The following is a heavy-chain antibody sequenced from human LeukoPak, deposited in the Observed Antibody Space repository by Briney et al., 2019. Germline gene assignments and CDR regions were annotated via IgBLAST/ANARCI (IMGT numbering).Heavy chain of an antibody. CDR3: AGIPVFGVILHQEPV. D-gene: IGHD2-8*01. CDR2: FIPVLGTA. Sequence: SVKVSCKASGGTFSSYAISWVRQAPGQGLEWMGVFIPVLGTANSTQNFQDRVSITADMSTHTVYMELSSLKSEDTAVYFCAGIPVFGVILHQEPVWGKGTTVTVSS. CDR1: GGTFSSYA. J-gene: IGHJ6*04. V-gene: IGHV1-69*10.